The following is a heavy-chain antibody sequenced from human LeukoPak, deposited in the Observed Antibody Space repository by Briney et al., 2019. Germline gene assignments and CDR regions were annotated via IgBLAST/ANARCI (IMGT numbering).Heavy chain of an antibody. CDR2: IIPIFGTA. J-gene: IGHJ4*02. Sequence: SVKVSCKASGGTFSSYAISWVRQAPGQGLEWMGRIIPIFGTANYAQKFQGRVTITTDESTNTAYMELSSLRSEDTAVYYCARLVDYYGSGTLDYWGQGTLVTVSS. CDR3: ARLVDYYGSGTLDY. CDR1: GGTFSSYA. D-gene: IGHD3-10*01. V-gene: IGHV1-69*05.